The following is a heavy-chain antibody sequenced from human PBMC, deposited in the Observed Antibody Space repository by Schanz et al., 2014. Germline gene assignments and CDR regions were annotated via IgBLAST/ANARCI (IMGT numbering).Heavy chain of an antibody. J-gene: IGHJ6*02. Sequence: QVPLVQSGAEVKKPGSSVKVSCKATGDTFDNFGISWVRQAPGQGLEWLGRINPNSGGASYAQKFQGRVTMTWDRSISTANMELSRLRSDDTAVYYCARENKDYDSILNKFFHYGLDLWGQGTTVTVSS. CDR1: GDTFDNFG. CDR2: INPNSGGA. CDR3: ARENKDYDSILNKFFHYGLDL. V-gene: IGHV1-2*06. D-gene: IGHD3-3*02.